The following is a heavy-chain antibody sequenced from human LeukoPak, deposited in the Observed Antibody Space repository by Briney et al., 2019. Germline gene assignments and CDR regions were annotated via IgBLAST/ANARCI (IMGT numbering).Heavy chain of an antibody. Sequence: SETLSLTRTVSGGSISSYYWGWIRQPPRKGLEWIGSIYYSGSTYYNPSLKSRVTISVDTSKNQFSLKLSSVTAADTAVYYCARELWFGELLIDYWGQGTLVTVSS. V-gene: IGHV4-39*07. CDR2: IYYSGST. J-gene: IGHJ4*02. D-gene: IGHD3-10*01. CDR3: ARELWFGELLIDY. CDR1: GGSISSYY.